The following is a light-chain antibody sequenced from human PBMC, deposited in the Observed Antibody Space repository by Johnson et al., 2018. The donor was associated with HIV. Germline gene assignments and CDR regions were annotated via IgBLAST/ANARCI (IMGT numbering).Light chain of an antibody. V-gene: IGLV1-44*01. J-gene: IGLJ1*01. CDR2: RNN. CDR3: AAWDDSLNGRYV. CDR1: SSNIGSNT. Sequence: QSVLTKPPSASGTPGQRVTISCSGSSSNIGSNTVNWYQQLPGTAPKLLIYRNNQRPSGVPDRFSGSKSGTSASLAISGLQAEDEADYYCAAWDDSLNGRYVFGTGTKVTVL.